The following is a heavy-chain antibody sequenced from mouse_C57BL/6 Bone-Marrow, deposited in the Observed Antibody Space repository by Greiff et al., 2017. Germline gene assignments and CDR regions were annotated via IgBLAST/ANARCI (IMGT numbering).Heavy chain of an antibody. J-gene: IGHJ2*01. Sequence: QVQLQQSDAELVKPGASVKISCKASGYTFTDYSIHWMKQRPEQGLEWIGYIYPRDGSTKYNEKFKGKATLTADKSSSTAYMQLNSLTSEDSAVYSCARRDYYYGSRDYWGQGTTLTVSS. D-gene: IGHD1-1*01. V-gene: IGHV1-78*01. CDR1: GYTFTDYS. CDR3: ARRDYYYGSRDY. CDR2: IYPRDGST.